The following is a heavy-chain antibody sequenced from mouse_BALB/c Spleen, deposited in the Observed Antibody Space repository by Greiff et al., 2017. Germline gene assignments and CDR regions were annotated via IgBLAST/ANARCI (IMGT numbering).Heavy chain of an antibody. CDR1: GYTFTSYW. Sequence: QLQQSGPELVKPGASVKISCKASGYTFTSYWMHWVKQRPGQGLEWIGEINPSNGRTNYNEKFKSKATLTVDKSSSTAYMQLSSLTSEDSAVYYCARTARATVYFDYWGQGTTLTVSS. D-gene: IGHD3-2*01. CDR3: ARTARATVYFDY. J-gene: IGHJ2*01. V-gene: IGHV1S81*02. CDR2: INPSNGRT.